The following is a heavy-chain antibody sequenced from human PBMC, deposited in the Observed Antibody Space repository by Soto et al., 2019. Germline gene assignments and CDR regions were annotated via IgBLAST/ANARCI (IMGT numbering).Heavy chain of an antibody. J-gene: IGHJ4*02. CDR1: GGSISSYY. CDR2: IYYSGST. V-gene: IGHV4-59*01. Sequence: PSETLSLTCTVSGGSISSYYWSWIRQPPGKGLEWIGYIYYSGSTNYNPSLKSRVTISVDTSKNQFSLKLSSVTAADTAVYYCARVRPTVALDYWGKGTLVTVST. CDR3: ARVRPTVALDY. D-gene: IGHD4-17*01.